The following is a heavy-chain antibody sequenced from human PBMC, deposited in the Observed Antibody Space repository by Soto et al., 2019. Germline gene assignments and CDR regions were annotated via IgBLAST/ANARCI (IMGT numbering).Heavy chain of an antibody. D-gene: IGHD3-3*01. CDR1: GASFSSSSYY. J-gene: IGHJ6*02. V-gene: IGHV4-39*01. CDR3: ATHPAISATSFYGMDV. CDR2: MYYSGTT. Sequence: SETLSLTCSVSGASFSSSSYYWGWIRQPPEKGLEWIATMYYSGTTYYNPSLKRRVTVSIDTSKDQFSLKLTSVPAAHTAMYYCATHPAISATSFYGMDVWGHGTTVTVSS.